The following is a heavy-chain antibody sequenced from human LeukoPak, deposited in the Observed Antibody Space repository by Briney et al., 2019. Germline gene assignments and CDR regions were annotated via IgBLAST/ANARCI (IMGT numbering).Heavy chain of an antibody. CDR1: GYTLTELS. CDR2: FDPEDGET. J-gene: IGHJ4*02. Sequence: GASVKVSCKFSGYTLTELSMHWVRQAPGKGLEWMGGFDPEDGETIYAQKFQGRVTMTEDTSTDTAYMELSSLRSEDTAVYYCALMNGYSSGWYRDYWGQGTLVTVSS. D-gene: IGHD6-19*01. V-gene: IGHV1-24*01. CDR3: ALMNGYSSGWYRDY.